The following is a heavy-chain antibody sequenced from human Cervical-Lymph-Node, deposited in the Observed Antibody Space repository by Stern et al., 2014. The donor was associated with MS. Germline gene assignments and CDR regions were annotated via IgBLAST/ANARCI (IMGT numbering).Heavy chain of an antibody. CDR1: GYTFTKYL. J-gene: IGHJ5*02. V-gene: IGHV7-4-1*02. CDR2: INSNTGAP. D-gene: IGHD3-3*01. CDR3: ARDMSDFWSDYGHNWFDP. Sequence: MQLVESGSELKKPGASVTISCKASGYTFTKYLIHWVRQAPGQGLEWMGWINSNTGAPMYARDFAGRFVFSLDTSVTTAYLQISRLKTEDTAVYYCARDMSDFWSDYGHNWFDPWGQGTLVTVSS.